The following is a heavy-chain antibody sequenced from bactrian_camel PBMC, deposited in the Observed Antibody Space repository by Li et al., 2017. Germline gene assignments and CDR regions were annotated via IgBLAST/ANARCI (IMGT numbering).Heavy chain of an antibody. Sequence: HVQLVESGGGSLQEGGSLNLSCAPSGYTIRNNCMGWFRQAPGKEREGVAVIWTGGGSTYYADSVKGRFTVSEDNAKNILYLQMNNLSPEDTATYYCAAEFYTRGYCDGHRTEYNYSGQGTQVTVS. CDR3: AAEFYTRGYCDGHRTEYNY. CDR2: IWTGGGST. J-gene: IGHJ4*01. V-gene: IGHV3S1*01. CDR1: GYTIRNNC. D-gene: IGHD2*01.